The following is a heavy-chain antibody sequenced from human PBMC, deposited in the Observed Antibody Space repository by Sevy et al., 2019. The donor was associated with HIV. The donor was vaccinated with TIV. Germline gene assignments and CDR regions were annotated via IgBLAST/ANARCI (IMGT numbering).Heavy chain of an antibody. Sequence: ASVKVSCKVSGYTLTKLSIHWVRQAPGKGLEWMGDFDPQDGETNYAERFQGRLTMTVDTSTDTAYMELGSLTSEDTAVYYCATGGLRYYSGASSYQGDWFDPWGQGTLVTVSS. CDR2: FDPQDGET. D-gene: IGHD2-15*01. V-gene: IGHV1-24*01. J-gene: IGHJ5*02. CDR1: GYTLTKLS. CDR3: ATGGLRYYSGASSYQGDWFDP.